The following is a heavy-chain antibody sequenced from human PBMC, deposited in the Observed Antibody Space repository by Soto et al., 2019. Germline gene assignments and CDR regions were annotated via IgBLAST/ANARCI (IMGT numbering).Heavy chain of an antibody. Sequence: VQLVESGGGLVKPGGSLRLSCAASGFTFSDYYMSWIRQAPGKGLEWVSYISSSGSTIYYADSVKGRFTISRDNAKNTLYLKMNSLRAADTAVYYCASQRSIRDLPDWYFDLWGRGTLVTVSS. J-gene: IGHJ2*01. D-gene: IGHD2-21*02. CDR1: GFTFSDYY. CDR2: ISSSGSTI. CDR3: ASQRSIRDLPDWYFDL. V-gene: IGHV3-11*01.